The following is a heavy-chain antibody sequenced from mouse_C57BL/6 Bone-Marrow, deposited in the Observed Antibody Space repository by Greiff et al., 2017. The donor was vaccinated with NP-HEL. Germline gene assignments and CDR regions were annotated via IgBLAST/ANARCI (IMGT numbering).Heavy chain of an antibody. CDR2: ISNGGGRP. D-gene: IGHD1-1*01. Sequence: EVKLLESGGGLVQPGGSLKLSCAASGFTFSDYYMYWVRQTPEKRLEWVAYISNGGGRPYYPDTVKGRFTISRDNAKNTLYLQMSRLKSEDTAMYYCASPSLITTVVATDAMDYWGQGTSVTVSS. V-gene: IGHV5-12*01. CDR3: ASPSLITTVVATDAMDY. J-gene: IGHJ4*01. CDR1: GFTFSDYY.